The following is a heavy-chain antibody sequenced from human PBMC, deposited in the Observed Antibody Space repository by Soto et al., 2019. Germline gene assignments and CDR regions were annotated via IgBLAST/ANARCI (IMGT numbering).Heavy chain of an antibody. V-gene: IGHV3-30*18. CDR3: AKTMAYDYYGMDV. CDR2: ISYDGSNK. Sequence: LGLSCAASGFTFSSYGMHWVRQAPGKGLEWVAVISYDGSNKYYADSVKGRFTISRDNSKNTLYLQMNSLRAEDTAVYYCAKTMAYDYYGMDVWGQGTTVTVSS. D-gene: IGHD3-16*01. CDR1: GFTFSSYG. J-gene: IGHJ6*02.